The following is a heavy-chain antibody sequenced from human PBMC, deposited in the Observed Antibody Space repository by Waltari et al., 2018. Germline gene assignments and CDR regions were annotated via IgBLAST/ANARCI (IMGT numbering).Heavy chain of an antibody. D-gene: IGHD3-10*01. CDR2: RKSDGRTK. CDR1: GFTSSNSW. J-gene: IGHJ4*02. CDR3: GRAGYYLFDY. Sequence: EVQLVESGGGLVQPGGSLRLSCEGPGFTSSNSWVHWVRQTTGKGLGGVSRRKSDGRTKKYADSVKGRFIISRDKAKNTLYLEMSSRRAEDRAGNYCGRAGYYLFDYWGQGTMVTVTS. V-gene: IGHV3-74*03.